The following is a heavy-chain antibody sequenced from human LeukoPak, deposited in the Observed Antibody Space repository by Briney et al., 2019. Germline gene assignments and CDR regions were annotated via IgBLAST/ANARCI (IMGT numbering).Heavy chain of an antibody. CDR3: ARDEEAAATNRAYNWFDP. D-gene: IGHD1-14*01. V-gene: IGHV1-69*13. Sequence: SVTVSCTASGGTFSSYAISWVRQAPGQGLEWMGGIIPIFGTANYAQKFQGRVTITADESTSTAYMELSSLRSEDTAVYYCARDEEAAATNRAYNWFDPWGQGTLSPSPQ. CDR2: IIPIFGTA. J-gene: IGHJ5*02. CDR1: GGTFSSYA.